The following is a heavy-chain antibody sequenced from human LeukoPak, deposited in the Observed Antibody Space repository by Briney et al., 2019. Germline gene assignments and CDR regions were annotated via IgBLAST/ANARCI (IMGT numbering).Heavy chain of an antibody. V-gene: IGHV3-21*06. CDR1: GFTFSNYY. CDR2: ISGTSSYI. CDR3: GSAGDY. Sequence: RGSLRLSCAASGFTFSNYYMNWVRQAPGKGLEWISSISGTSSYIFYADSLKGRFIVSRDNAKNSLFLQMNSLRVEERPVYTCGSAGDYWGQGTLVTVSS. D-gene: IGHD6-13*01. J-gene: IGHJ4*02.